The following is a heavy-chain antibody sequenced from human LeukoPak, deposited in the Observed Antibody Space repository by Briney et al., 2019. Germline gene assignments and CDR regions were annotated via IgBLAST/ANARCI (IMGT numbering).Heavy chain of an antibody. J-gene: IGHJ4*02. V-gene: IGHV1-46*01. CDR3: ARGFYSSGWSYFDS. Sequence: ASVKLSCKASGYTVTSYYMHWVRQAPGQGLEWMGIITTSGGSTSYAQKFQRRVTMTRDMSTSTVYMEMSSLRSEDTAVYYCARGFYSSGWSYFDSWGQGTLVTVSS. CDR1: GYTVTSYY. CDR2: ITTSGGST. D-gene: IGHD6-19*01.